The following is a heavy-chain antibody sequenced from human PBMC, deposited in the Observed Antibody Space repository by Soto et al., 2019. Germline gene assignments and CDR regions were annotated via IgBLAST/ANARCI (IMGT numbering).Heavy chain of an antibody. V-gene: IGHV3-74*01. CDR3: ARGGLHAFYKDN. Sequence: EVQLVESGGGLVQPGGSLRLSCAASGFTFSNYWMHWVRQAPGEGLVWVSRINSDGTTTNYADPVKGRFTVSRDNAKNTRYLQMNSLRAEETAIYYCARGGLHAFYKDNWGQGTLVTVSS. CDR2: INSDGTTT. CDR1: GFTFSNYW. D-gene: IGHD3-10*01. J-gene: IGHJ4*02.